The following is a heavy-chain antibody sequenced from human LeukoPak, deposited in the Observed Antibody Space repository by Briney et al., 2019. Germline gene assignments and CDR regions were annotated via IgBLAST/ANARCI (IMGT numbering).Heavy chain of an antibody. J-gene: IGHJ4*02. CDR1: GFTFSTYA. V-gene: IGHV3-21*01. CDR2: ISSSSSYI. CDR3: ARDSATTKGAYDY. Sequence: GGSLRLSCAASGFTFSTYAMSWVRQAPGKGLEWVSSISSSSSYIYYADSVKGRFTISRDNAKNSLYLQMNSLRAEDTAVYYCARDSATTKGAYDYWGQGTLVTVSS. D-gene: IGHD4-17*01.